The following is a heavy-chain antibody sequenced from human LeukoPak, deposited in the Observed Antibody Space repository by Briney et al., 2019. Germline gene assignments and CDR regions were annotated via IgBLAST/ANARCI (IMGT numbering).Heavy chain of an antibody. D-gene: IGHD6-6*01. J-gene: IGHJ5*02. Sequence: GESLKISCKGSGYSFTSYWISWVRQMPGKGLEWMGRIDPSDSCTNYSPSFQGHVTISADKSISTAYLQWSSLKASDTAMYYCARHAIAARPFVWFDPWGQGTLVTVSS. V-gene: IGHV5-10-1*01. CDR1: GYSFTSYW. CDR2: IDPSDSCT. CDR3: ARHAIAARPFVWFDP.